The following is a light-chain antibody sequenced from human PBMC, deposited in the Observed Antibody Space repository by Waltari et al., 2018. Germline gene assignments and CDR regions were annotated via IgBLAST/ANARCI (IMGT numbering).Light chain of an antibody. Sequence: SSVVTQPPSVSVAPGETATITCGGDNIGTYSVHWYQQKAGQAPVLVIFYDRARPSGIPDRFSGSKSGNTATLTISRVEAGDEARYYCHVWHPHVDPGVFGTGTEVTVL. CDR3: HVWHPHVDPGV. CDR1: NIGTYS. V-gene: IGLV3-21*04. CDR2: YDR. J-gene: IGLJ1*01.